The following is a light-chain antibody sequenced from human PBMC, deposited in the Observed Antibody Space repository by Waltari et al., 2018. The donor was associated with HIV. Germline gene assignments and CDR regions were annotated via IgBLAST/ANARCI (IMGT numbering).Light chain of an antibody. CDR2: ANT. CDR3: QSYDSSLSGYVV. V-gene: IGLV1-40*01. J-gene: IGLJ2*01. Sequence: QSVLTQPPSVSGAPGQRVTISCTGSSSNIGADYDVHWYQHLPGTAPKLLIYANTHRPSGVPDRISGSKSGTSASLAITGLQAEDEAEYYCQSYDSSLSGYVVFGGGTKLTVL. CDR1: SSNIGADYD.